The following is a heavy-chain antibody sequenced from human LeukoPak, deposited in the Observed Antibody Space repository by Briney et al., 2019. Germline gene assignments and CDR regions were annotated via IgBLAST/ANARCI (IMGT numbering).Heavy chain of an antibody. CDR1: GFSFSGHW. CDR2: ISPTGSTT. J-gene: IGHJ4*02. Sequence: GGSLRLSCIASGFSFSGHWMHWARQLPGRGLVWVSRISPTGSTTSYADSVKGRFTVSRDNAKNTLYLQVNNLRAEDTAVYYCARGPNSNWSGLDFWGQGTLLTVSS. CDR3: ARGPNSNWSGLDF. V-gene: IGHV3-74*01. D-gene: IGHD6-6*01.